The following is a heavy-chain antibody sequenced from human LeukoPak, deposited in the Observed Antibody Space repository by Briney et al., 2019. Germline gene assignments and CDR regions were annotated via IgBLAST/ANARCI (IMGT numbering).Heavy chain of an antibody. CDR1: GYTFTSYA. D-gene: IGHD1-7*01. CDR3: ASYPGYNWNYDAFDI. CDR2: INTNTGNP. V-gene: IGHV7-4-1*02. Sequence: EGPVKVSFKASGYTFTSYAMNWVRQAPGQGLEWMGWINTNTGNPTYAQGFTGRFVFSLDTSVSTAYLQISSLKAEDTAVYYCASYPGYNWNYDAFDIWGQGTMVTVSS. J-gene: IGHJ3*02.